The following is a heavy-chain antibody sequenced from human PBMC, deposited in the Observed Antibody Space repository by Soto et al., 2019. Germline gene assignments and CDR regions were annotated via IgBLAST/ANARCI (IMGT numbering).Heavy chain of an antibody. V-gene: IGHV4-30-2*01. CDR3: ARAVFGVVGRFDP. CDR2: IYHSGST. Sequence: QLQLQESGSGLVKPSQTLSLTCAVSGGSISSGGYSWSWIRQPPGKGLEWIGYIYHSGSTYYNPSLKRRVTISVDRSKNQFSLKLSSVTAADTAVYYCARAVFGVVGRFDPWGQGTLVTVSS. D-gene: IGHD3-3*01. J-gene: IGHJ5*02. CDR1: GGSISSGGYS.